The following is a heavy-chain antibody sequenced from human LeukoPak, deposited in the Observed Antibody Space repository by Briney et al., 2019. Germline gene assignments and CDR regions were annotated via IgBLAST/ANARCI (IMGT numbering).Heavy chain of an antibody. D-gene: IGHD3-22*01. J-gene: IGHJ4*02. CDR3: ARNTYYYDNSAGTFDF. CDR2: INTNSGAT. Sequence: GASVTVSCKASGYTFTDYSIHWVRQAPGQGLEWMGWINTNSGATNYAQKFQGRVTMTRDTSISTAYMELSRLTSDDTAVFYCARNTYYYDNSAGTFDFWGQGTLVTVSS. V-gene: IGHV1-2*02. CDR1: GYTFTDYS.